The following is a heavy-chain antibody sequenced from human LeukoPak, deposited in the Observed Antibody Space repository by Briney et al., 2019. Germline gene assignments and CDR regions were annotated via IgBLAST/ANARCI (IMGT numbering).Heavy chain of an antibody. D-gene: IGHD3-22*01. Sequence: GGSLRLSCAASGFTFSSYWMSWVRQAPGKGLEWVANIKQDGSEKYYVDSVKGRFTISRDNAKNSLYLQMNSLRAEDTAVYYCARAYDSSGYYFFGDAFDIWGQGTMVTVSS. V-gene: IGHV3-7*01. CDR3: ARAYDSSGYYFFGDAFDI. CDR1: GFTFSSYW. J-gene: IGHJ3*02. CDR2: IKQDGSEK.